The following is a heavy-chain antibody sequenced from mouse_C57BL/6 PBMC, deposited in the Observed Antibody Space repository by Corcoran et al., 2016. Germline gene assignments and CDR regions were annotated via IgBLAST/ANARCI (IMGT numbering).Heavy chain of an antibody. Sequence: QIQLVQSGPELKKPGETVKISCKASGYTFTTYGMSWVKQAPGKGLKWMGWINTYSGVPTYADDFKGRFAFSLETSASTAYLQINNLKNEDTATYFCARCPYGSSSFAYWGQGTLVTVSA. CDR2: INTYSGVP. V-gene: IGHV9-3*01. CDR1: GYTFTTYG. CDR3: ARCPYGSSSFAY. D-gene: IGHD1-1*01. J-gene: IGHJ3*01.